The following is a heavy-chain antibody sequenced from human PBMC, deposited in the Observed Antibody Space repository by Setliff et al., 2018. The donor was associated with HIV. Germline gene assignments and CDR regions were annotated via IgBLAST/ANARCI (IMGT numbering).Heavy chain of an antibody. CDR2: IIPISGTT. J-gene: IGHJ4*02. D-gene: IGHD3-22*01. CDR3: ASDGNYYDSSAYYHPPFDY. V-gene: IGHV1-69*06. Sequence: SVKVSCKASGGTFSSYAISWVRQAPGQGLEWMGRIIPISGTTNYAQTFQGRVTITADKSSSTVYMELSSLRFEDTAVYYCASDGNYYDSSAYYHPPFDYWGQGTLVTVSS. CDR1: GGTFSSYA.